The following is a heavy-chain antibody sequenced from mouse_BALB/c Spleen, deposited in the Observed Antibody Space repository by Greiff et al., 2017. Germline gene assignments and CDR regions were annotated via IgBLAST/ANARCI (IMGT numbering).Heavy chain of an antibody. CDR3: ARVDYGRAMDY. V-gene: IGHV1-69*02. J-gene: IGHJ4*01. CDR1: GYTFTSYW. D-gene: IGHD1-1*01. CDR2: IDPSDSYT. Sequence: QVQLQQPGAELVKPGASVKLSCKASGYTFTSYWMHWVKQRPGQGLEWIGEIDPSDSYTNYNQKFKGKATLTVDKSSSTAYMQLSSLTSEDSAVYYCARVDYGRAMDYWGQGTSVTVSS.